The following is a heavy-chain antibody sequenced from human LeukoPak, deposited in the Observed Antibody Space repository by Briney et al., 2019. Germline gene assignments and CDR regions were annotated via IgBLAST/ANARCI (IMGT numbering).Heavy chain of an antibody. CDR1: GGSISSSSYY. V-gene: IGHV4-39*02. J-gene: IGHJ5*02. CDR2: LYDSGST. Sequence: PSETLSLTCTVSGGSISSSSYYWDWIRQPPGKGLEWIGNLYDSGSTHYNPSLKSRVTISVDTSKNHFSLKLSSLTAADTAIYYCARGRGTWGQGTLVTVSS. D-gene: IGHD3-10*01. CDR3: ARGRGT.